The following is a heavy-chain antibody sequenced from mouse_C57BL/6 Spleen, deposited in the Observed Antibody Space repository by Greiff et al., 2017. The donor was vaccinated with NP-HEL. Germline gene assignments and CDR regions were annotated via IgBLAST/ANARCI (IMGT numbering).Heavy chain of an antibody. V-gene: IGHV5-17*01. D-gene: IGHD2-2*01. J-gene: IGHJ2*01. CDR2: ISSGSSTI. CDR3: AREGYDGGYYFDY. Sequence: DVHLVESGGGLVKPGGSLKLSCAASGFTFSDYGMHWVRQAPEKGLEWVAYISSGSSTIYYADTVKGRFTISRDNAKNTLFLQMTSLRSEDTAMYYCAREGYDGGYYFDYWGQGTTLTVSS. CDR1: GFTFSDYG.